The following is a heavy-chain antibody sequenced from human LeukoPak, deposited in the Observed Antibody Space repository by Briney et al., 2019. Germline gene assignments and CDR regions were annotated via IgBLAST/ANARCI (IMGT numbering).Heavy chain of an antibody. D-gene: IGHD6-13*01. Sequence: ASVTVSSKASGGTFTIYAISWVRQAPGQGLEWMGRIIPILGIANYAQKVQGRVTITADKSTSTAYMELSSLRSEDTAVYYCARGFIAAAGTYLDYWGQGTLVTGSS. CDR2: IIPILGIA. V-gene: IGHV1-69*10. CDR1: GGTFTIYA. J-gene: IGHJ4*02. CDR3: ARGFIAAAGTYLDY.